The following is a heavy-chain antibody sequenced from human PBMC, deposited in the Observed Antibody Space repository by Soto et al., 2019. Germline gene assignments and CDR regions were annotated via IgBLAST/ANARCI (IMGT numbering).Heavy chain of an antibody. CDR1: GFNFGSYW. CDR3: VRGNPINDY. CDR2: IDIDGSIT. V-gene: IGHV3-74*01. D-gene: IGHD1-1*01. J-gene: IGHJ4*02. Sequence: EVQLVESGGGLVQPGGSLRLSCVASGFNFGSYWMHWIRQAPGKGLVWVSRIDIDGSITTYADSVAGRFTISRDNAKKTLYLQMNSLTAEASALYFCVRGNPINDYWGQGTLVTVSS.